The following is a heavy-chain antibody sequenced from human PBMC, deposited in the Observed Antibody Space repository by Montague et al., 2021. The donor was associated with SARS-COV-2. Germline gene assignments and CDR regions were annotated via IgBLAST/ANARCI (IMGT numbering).Heavy chain of an antibody. V-gene: IGHV2-5*02. Sequence: PALVKPTQTLTLTYTFSGFSLSTSGVGVGWIHQPPGKALEWLALIYWDDDKRYSPSLKSRLTITKDTSKNQVVLTMTNMDPVDTATYYCAHSGYDILTGYLNLNHYWGQGTLVTVSS. D-gene: IGHD3-9*01. J-gene: IGHJ4*02. CDR3: AHSGYDILTGYLNLNHY. CDR1: GFSLSTSGVG. CDR2: IYWDDDK.